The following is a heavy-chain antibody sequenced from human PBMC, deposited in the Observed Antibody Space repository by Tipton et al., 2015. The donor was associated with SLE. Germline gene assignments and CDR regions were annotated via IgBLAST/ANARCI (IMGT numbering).Heavy chain of an antibody. CDR3: ARGSSWTYFDY. CDR1: GGSISSSSYY. CDR2: IYYSGST. D-gene: IGHD6-13*01. V-gene: IGHV4-39*07. Sequence: TLSLTCTVSGGSISSSSYYWGWIRQPPGKGLEWIGSIYYSGSTYYNPSLKSRVSISVDTSKNQFSLKLSSVTAADTAVYYCARGSSWTYFDYWGQGTLVTVSS. J-gene: IGHJ4*02.